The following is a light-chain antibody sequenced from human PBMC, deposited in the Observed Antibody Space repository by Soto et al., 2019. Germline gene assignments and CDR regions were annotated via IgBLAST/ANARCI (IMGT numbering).Light chain of an antibody. Sequence: EIVLTQSPAALSLSPGERATLSCRASQSVSTYLAWYQQKPGQAPRLLIYDASKRATGIPARFSGGGSGTDFTLTISSLEPEDFAVYYCQHREDWPLTFGGGIKVEIK. J-gene: IGKJ4*01. CDR2: DAS. V-gene: IGKV3-11*01. CDR1: QSVSTY. CDR3: QHREDWPLT.